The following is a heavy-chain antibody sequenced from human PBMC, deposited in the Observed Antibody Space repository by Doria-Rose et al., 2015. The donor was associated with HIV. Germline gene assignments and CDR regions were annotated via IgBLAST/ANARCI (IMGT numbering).Heavy chain of an antibody. D-gene: IGHD6-13*01. V-gene: IGHV2-26*01. J-gene: IGHJ4*02. CDR2: MFSDDDR. CDR1: GVSLSSPGMG. Sequence: QITLKESGPVLVKPTETLTLTCTVSGVSLSSPGMGVSWIRQSPGKALEWLANMFSDDDRSYTTSLQSRLTISRGTSKSQVVLTMTDMDPVDTATYYCARIKSSRWYHKYSFDFWGQGTLVIVSA. CDR3: ARIKSSRWYHKYSFDF.